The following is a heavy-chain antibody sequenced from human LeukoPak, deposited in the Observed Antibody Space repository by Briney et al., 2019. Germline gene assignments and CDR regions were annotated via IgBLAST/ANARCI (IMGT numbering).Heavy chain of an antibody. Sequence: PSQTLSLTCAVSGGSISSGGYSWSWIRQPPGKGLEWIGYIYYSGSTNYNPSLKSRVTISVDTSKNQFSLKLSSVTAADTAVYYCAAVYGYSGYYYYMDVWGKGTTVTVSS. V-gene: IGHV4-30-4*07. CDR1: GGSISSGGYS. CDR3: AAVYGYSGYYYYMDV. J-gene: IGHJ6*03. CDR2: IYYSGST. D-gene: IGHD5-18*01.